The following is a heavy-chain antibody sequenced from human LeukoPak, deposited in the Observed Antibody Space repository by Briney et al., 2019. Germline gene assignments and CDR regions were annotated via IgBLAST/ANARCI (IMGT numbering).Heavy chain of an antibody. Sequence: PGGSLRLSCAASGFSFITYSMSWVRQAPGKGLEWVSAISSGGSYIYYADSVKGRFTISRDNAKNSVYRQMNSLRAEDTALYYCARGSGSSWYFYFDYWGQGTLVTVSS. CDR3: ARGSGSSWYFYFDY. CDR2: ISSGGSYI. J-gene: IGHJ4*02. CDR1: GFSFITYS. V-gene: IGHV3-21*04. D-gene: IGHD6-13*01.